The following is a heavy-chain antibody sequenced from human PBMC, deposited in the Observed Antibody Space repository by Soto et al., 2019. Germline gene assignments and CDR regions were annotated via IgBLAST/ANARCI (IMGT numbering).Heavy chain of an antibody. V-gene: IGHV3-30*18. D-gene: IGHD6-19*01. CDR3: ANLMSGWYYFDY. Sequence: PGGSLRLSCAASGFPFSSYGMHWVRQAPGKGLEWVAVISYDGSNKYYADSVKGRFTISRDNSKNTLYLQMNSLRAEDTAVYYCANLMSGWYYFDYWGQGTLVTVSS. CDR1: GFPFSSYG. CDR2: ISYDGSNK. J-gene: IGHJ4*02.